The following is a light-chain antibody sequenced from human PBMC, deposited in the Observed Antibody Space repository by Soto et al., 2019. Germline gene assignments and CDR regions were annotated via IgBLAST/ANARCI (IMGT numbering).Light chain of an antibody. J-gene: IGKJ3*01. CDR3: QQHNNWPLT. CDR1: QSVSSN. CDR2: GAS. V-gene: IGKV3-15*01. Sequence: EMVMTQSPATLSVSPGERATLSCRASQSVSSNLAWYQQKPGQAPRLLIYGASTRATDIPARFSGSGSGTEFTLTITSLQSEDFAVYYCQQHNNWPLTFGPGTKVDIK.